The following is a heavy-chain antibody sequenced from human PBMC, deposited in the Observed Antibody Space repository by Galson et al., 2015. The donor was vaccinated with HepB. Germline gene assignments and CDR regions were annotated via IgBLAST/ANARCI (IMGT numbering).Heavy chain of an antibody. J-gene: IGHJ4*02. CDR1: GFSFSNYG. CDR2: ISYDGSNK. V-gene: IGHV3-30*03. CDR3: ARDESYASGSYYNLGY. D-gene: IGHD3-10*01. Sequence: SLRLSCAASGFSFSNYGMHWVRQAPGKGLEWMAVISYDGSNKYYVESVKGRFTLSRGNFKNTLYLQVNSLRPEDTAAYYCARDESYASGSYYNLGYWGQGTLVTVSS.